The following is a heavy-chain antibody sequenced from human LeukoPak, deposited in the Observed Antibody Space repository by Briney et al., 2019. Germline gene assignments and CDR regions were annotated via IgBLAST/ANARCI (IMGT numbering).Heavy chain of an antibody. V-gene: IGHV1-18*01. D-gene: IGHD3-10*01. J-gene: IGHJ3*02. CDR3: ARVGGSGSYYKGDAFDI. CDR1: GGTFSSYG. Sequence: ASVKVSCKASGGTFSSYGISWVRQAPGQGLEWMGWISAYNGNTNYAQKLQGRVTMTTDTSTSTAYMELRSLRSDDTAVYYCARVGGSGSYYKGDAFDIWGQGTMVTVSS. CDR2: ISAYNGNT.